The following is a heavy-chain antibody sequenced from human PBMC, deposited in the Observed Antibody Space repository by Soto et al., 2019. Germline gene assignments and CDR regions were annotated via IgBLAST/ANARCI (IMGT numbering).Heavy chain of an antibody. Sequence: SETLSLTCAVYGGSFSGHSWTWIRQSPGKGLEWIGDINHSGIVNYSPSLKSRVTISLDTSKNQFSLTLSAVTAADTAMYYCSTRAYDTNGYYRFDHWGKGTLVTVYS. D-gene: IGHD3-22*01. CDR1: GGSFSGHS. V-gene: IGHV4-34*01. CDR3: STRAYDTNGYYRFDH. J-gene: IGHJ5*01. CDR2: INHSGIV.